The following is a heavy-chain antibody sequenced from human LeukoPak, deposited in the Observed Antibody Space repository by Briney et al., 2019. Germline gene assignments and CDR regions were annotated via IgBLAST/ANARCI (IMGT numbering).Heavy chain of an antibody. Sequence: SSETLSLTCTVSGGSISSSSYYWGWIRQPPGKGLEWIGSIYYSGSTYYNPSPKSRVTISVDTSKNQFSLKLSSVTAADTAVYYCAKGEGNSGWYNYFDYWGQGTLVTVSS. J-gene: IGHJ4*02. V-gene: IGHV4-39*07. CDR3: AKGEGNSGWYNYFDY. CDR2: IYYSGST. CDR1: GGSISSSSYY. D-gene: IGHD6-19*01.